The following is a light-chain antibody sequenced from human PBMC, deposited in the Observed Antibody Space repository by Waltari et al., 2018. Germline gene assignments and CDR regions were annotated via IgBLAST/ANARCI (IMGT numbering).Light chain of an antibody. J-gene: IGKJ2*01. CDR2: GAS. V-gene: IGKV3-15*01. Sequence: EIVITQSLATLPVSPGERQTLPNRASQSVSSNLACYQQKPGQAPRLLIYGASTKATGLTASFSGSGSTTVFTLIISLMPSDDFAVYCCHQYNHWSYTFGQGTKLEIK. CDR3: HQYNHWSYT. CDR1: QSVSSN.